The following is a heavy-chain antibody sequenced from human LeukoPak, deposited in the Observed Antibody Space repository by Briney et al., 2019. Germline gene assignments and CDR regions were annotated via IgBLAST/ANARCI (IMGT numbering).Heavy chain of an antibody. V-gene: IGHV3-48*03. CDR1: GFTFSDYE. Sequence: QPGGSLRLSCAASGFTFSDYEMNWVRQAPGKGLEWVSYISSSGSTIYYADSVKGRFTISRDNAKNSLYLQMNSLRAEDTAVYYCARVVRYGSGSYDWFDPWGQGTLVTVSS. J-gene: IGHJ5*02. D-gene: IGHD3-10*01. CDR3: ARVVRYGSGSYDWFDP. CDR2: ISSSGSTI.